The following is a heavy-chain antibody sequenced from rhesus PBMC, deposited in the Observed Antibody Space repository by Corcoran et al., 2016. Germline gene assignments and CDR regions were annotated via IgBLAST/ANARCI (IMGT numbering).Heavy chain of an antibody. J-gene: IGHJ4*01. CDR2: INGNRGTN. D-gene: IGHD3-16*01. CDR3: ARQEVVVTKGFDL. V-gene: IGHV4-80*01. Sequence: QAQLQASGAGLVTPSETLSLTCAVSGGSFSGYWWSWIRQPPGRGLEWIGEINGNRGTNRYNPSLGSRVTISKDASKDHGSLNLQSVTAADTAVYYCARQEVVVTKGFDLWSQGILVTVSS. CDR1: GGSFSGYW.